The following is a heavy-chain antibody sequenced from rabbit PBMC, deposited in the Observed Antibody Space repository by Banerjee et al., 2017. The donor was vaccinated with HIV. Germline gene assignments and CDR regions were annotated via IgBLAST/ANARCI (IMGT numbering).Heavy chain of an antibody. J-gene: IGHJ4*01. CDR3: ARDRNAGSTYSTFNL. CDR1: GIDFSSYYR. V-gene: IGHV1S45*01. CDR2: IYTTSGST. Sequence: QQQLEESGGGLVKPGGTLTLTCKASGIDFSSYYRMCWVRQAPGRGLELIACIYTTSGSTVYASWAKGRFTISKTSSTTVTLQMTSLTAADTATYFCARDRNAGSTYSTFNLWGPGTLVTVS. D-gene: IGHD8-1*01.